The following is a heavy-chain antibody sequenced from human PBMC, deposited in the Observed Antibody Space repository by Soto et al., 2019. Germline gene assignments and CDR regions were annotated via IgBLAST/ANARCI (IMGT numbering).Heavy chain of an antibody. D-gene: IGHD3-9*01. CDR2: INPNSGGT. V-gene: IGHV1-2*04. Sequence: ASVKVSCKASGYTFTGYYMHWVRQAPGQGLEWMGWINPNSGGTNYAQKFQGWVTMTRDMSISTAYMELSRLRSDDAAVYYCARGRYFDLYNWFDPWGQGTLVTVSS. CDR1: GYTFTGYY. J-gene: IGHJ5*02. CDR3: ARGRYFDLYNWFDP.